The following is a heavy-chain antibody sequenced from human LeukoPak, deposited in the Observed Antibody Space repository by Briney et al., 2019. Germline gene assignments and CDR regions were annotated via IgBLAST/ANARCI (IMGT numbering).Heavy chain of an antibody. D-gene: IGHD6-13*01. CDR1: GYTFTSYG. V-gene: IGHV1-18*01. CDR3: ARSQGIAAAGAIFDY. Sequence: GASVKVSCKASGYTFTSYGISWVRQAPGQGLEWMGWNSAYNGNTNYAQKLQGRVTMTTDTSTSTAYMELRSLRSDDTAVYYCARSQGIAAAGAIFDYWGQGTLVTVSS. CDR2: NSAYNGNT. J-gene: IGHJ4*02.